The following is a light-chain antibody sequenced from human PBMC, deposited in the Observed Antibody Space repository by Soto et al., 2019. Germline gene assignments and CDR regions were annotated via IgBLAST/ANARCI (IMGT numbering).Light chain of an antibody. V-gene: IGKV4-1*01. CDR2: WAS. Sequence: DIVMTQSPDSLAVSLGERATINCKSSQSVLFVAKNKNYLAWFQQKPGQPPKLLLYWASTRESGVPDRFSGSGAETDFTLTISSLQAEDVAVYYCHQYYSFPHTFGQGTKLEIK. CDR3: HQYYSFPHT. J-gene: IGKJ2*01. CDR1: QSVLFVAKNKNY.